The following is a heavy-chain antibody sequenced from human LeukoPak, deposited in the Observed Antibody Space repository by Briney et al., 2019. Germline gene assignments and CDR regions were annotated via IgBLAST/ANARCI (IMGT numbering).Heavy chain of an antibody. CDR3: ARDFAGDYYDSSGYYCLDY. D-gene: IGHD3-22*01. CDR1: GYTFTSYY. V-gene: IGHV1-46*04. J-gene: IGHJ4*02. CDR2: INPSVGST. Sequence: GASVKVSCKASGYTFTSYYMHWVRQAPGQGLEWVGIINPSVGSTSYAPKLQGRVTMTRDTSTNTVYMELSSLRSEDTAVYYCARDFAGDYYDSSGYYCLDYWGQGTLVTVSS.